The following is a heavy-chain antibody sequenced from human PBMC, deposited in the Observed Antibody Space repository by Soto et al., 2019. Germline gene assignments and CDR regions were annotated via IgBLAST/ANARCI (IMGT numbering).Heavy chain of an antibody. CDR3: ARDTGIAVAAFDY. V-gene: IGHV4-59*12. CDR1: GASISSYY. J-gene: IGHJ4*02. CDR2: IYYSGST. D-gene: IGHD6-19*01. Sequence: SETLSLTCTVSGASISSYYWSWIRRPPGKGLEWIGYIYYSGSTNYNPSLKSRVTISVDTSKNQFSLKLSSVTAADTAVYYCARDTGIAVAAFDYWGQGTLVTVSS.